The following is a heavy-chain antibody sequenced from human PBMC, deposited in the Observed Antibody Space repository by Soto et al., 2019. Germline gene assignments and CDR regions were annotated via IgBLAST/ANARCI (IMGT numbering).Heavy chain of an antibody. D-gene: IGHD1-7*01. J-gene: IGHJ4*02. CDR2: TSYDGRNE. CDR1: GFAFSTYA. V-gene: IGHV3-30-3*01. CDR3: ARVLLELWPVDY. Sequence: GGSLRLSCAASGFAFSTYAMHWVRQAPGKGLEWVALTSYDGRNEYYADSVKGRFTISGDNSKRTVYLQMNNLRGEDTAVYYCARVLLELWPVDYWGQGTLVTVSS.